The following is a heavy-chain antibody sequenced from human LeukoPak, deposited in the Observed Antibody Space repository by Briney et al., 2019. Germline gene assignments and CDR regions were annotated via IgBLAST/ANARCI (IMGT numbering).Heavy chain of an antibody. CDR2: IYYSGST. J-gene: IGHJ1*01. CDR1: GGSISRYY. D-gene: IGHD4-17*01. V-gene: IGHV4-59*01. Sequence: PSETLSLTCTVSGGSISRYYWSWIRQPPGKGLEWIGYIYYSGSTNYNPSLKSRVTISVDTSKNQFSLKLSSVTAADTAVYYCARAAVTTSRYFQHWGQGTLVTVSS. CDR3: ARAAVTTSRYFQH.